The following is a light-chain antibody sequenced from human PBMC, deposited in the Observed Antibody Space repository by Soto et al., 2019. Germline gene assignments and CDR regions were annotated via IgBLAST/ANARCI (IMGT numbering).Light chain of an antibody. V-gene: IGLV3-25*03. CDR2: KDI. CDR3: QSADSSGAVV. CDR1: ALLYQY. Sequence: SYELTQPTSVSVSPGQTARITCSGAALLYQYAYWYRQKPGQAPVSVIIKDIERRSGISDRLAGSSSGTAVTLTISGVQAEDEADYYCQSADSSGAVVFGGGTKLTVL. J-gene: IGLJ2*01.